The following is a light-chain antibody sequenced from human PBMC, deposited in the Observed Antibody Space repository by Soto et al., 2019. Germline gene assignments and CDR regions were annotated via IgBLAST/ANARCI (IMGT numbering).Light chain of an antibody. J-gene: IGLJ2*01. CDR1: SSDIGGYNY. Sequence: QSALTQPASLSGSPGQSITISCTRTSSDIGGYNYVSWYQQHPGKAPKLMIYEVTHRPSGVSSRFSGSKSDNTASLTISGLQAEDEADYYCSSYTSTSTPVVFGGGTKVTVL. V-gene: IGLV2-14*01. CDR2: EVT. CDR3: SSYTSTSTPVV.